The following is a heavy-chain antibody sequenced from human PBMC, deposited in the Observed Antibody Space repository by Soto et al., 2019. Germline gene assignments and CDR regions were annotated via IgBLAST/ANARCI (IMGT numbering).Heavy chain of an antibody. CDR2: IKQDGSDK. J-gene: IGHJ4*02. CDR1: GFTFSSYW. CDR3: AREQEGVVVTATFDY. V-gene: IGHV3-7*01. Sequence: GSLRLSCAASGFTFSSYWMSWVRQAPGKGLEWVANIKQDGSDKYYVDSVKGRFTISRDNAKNSLYLQMNSLRAEDTAVYYCAREQEGVVVTATFDYWGQGTLVTVSS. D-gene: IGHD2-21*02.